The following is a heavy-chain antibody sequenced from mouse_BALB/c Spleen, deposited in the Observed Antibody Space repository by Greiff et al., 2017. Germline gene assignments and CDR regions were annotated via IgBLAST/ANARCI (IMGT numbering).Heavy chain of an antibody. CDR3: ASEKSSFAY. CDR2: IDPSDSYT. D-gene: IGHD1-1*01. V-gene: IGHV1-69*02. CDR1: GYTFTSYW. Sequence: VQLQQPGAELVKPGASVKLSCKASGYTFTSYWMHWVKQRPGQGLEWIGEIDPSDSYTNYNQKFKGKATLTVDKSSSTAYMQLSSLTSEDSAVYYCASEKSSFAYWGQGTLVTVSA. J-gene: IGHJ3*01.